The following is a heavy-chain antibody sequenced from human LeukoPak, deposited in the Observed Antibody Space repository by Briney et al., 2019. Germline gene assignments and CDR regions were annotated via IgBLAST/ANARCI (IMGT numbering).Heavy chain of an antibody. CDR1: GFSLGDFA. CDR3: ARGVGRVGSNFDF. CDR2: ISASSSAI. V-gene: IGHV3-48*01. Sequence: GGSLRLSCVASGFSLGDFAMDWVRQAPGKGLEWVSYISASSSAIFYGDSVKGRFTISRDNAKNSLFLQMDNLRAEDTAVYYCARGVGRVGSNFDFWGQGTLVTVPS. J-gene: IGHJ4*02. D-gene: IGHD1-26*01.